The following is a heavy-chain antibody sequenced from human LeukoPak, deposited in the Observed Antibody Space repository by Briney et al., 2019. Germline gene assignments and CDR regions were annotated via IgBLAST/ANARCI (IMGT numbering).Heavy chain of an antibody. CDR1: GFTVSSNY. V-gene: IGHV3-66*01. CDR3: STMTTVMMGGYYYGMVV. CDR2: IYSSGNT. J-gene: IGHJ6*01. D-gene: IGHD4-17*01. Sequence: GGSLRLSCAASGFTVSSNYMSWVRQAPGKGLEWVSIIYSSGNTYYEDSVKGGFIISRNNSKNTLYLQMNILSAEEAAVYYCSTMTTVMMGGYYYGMVVWGQETT.